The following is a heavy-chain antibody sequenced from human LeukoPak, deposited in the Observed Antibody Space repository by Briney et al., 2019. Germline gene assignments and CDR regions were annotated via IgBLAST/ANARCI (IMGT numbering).Heavy chain of an antibody. V-gene: IGHV1-18*01. Sequence: GASVKVSCKASGYTFTSYGISWVRQAPGQGLEWMGWISAYNGNTNYAQKLQGRVTMTTDTSTSTAYMELRSLRSDDTAVYYCARVGMIFGAVIPSPSYYWGQGTLVTVSS. CDR1: GYTFTSYG. D-gene: IGHD3-3*01. CDR3: ARVGMIFGAVIPSPSYY. CDR2: ISAYNGNT. J-gene: IGHJ4*02.